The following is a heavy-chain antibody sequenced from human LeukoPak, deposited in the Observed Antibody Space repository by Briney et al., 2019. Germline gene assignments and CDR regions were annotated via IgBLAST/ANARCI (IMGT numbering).Heavy chain of an antibody. J-gene: IGHJ4*02. CDR2: ISNDGRGT. CDR1: GFTLDSYA. D-gene: IGHD1/OR15-1a*01. V-gene: IGHV3-23*01. CDR3: AKGKGLIKPTTRPADY. Sequence: GGSLRLSCAASGFTLDSYAMTWVRQAPGKGLEWVSTISNDGRGTYYPDSVKGRFTISRDNSKSTMDLQMNSLRAEDTAVYYCAKGKGLIKPTTRPADYWGQGALVTVSS.